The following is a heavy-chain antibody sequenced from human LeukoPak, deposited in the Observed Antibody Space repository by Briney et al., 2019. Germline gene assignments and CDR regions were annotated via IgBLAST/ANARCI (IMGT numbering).Heavy chain of an antibody. CDR3: ARNEHYDSWSGYLGYFDY. CDR1: GYSISSGYY. CDR2: IYHSGST. Sequence: PSETLSLTCTVSGYSISSGYYWGWIRQPPGKGLEWIGSIYHSGSTCYNPSLNSRVTMSVVTSKNQVSLKLSSVTAADTAVYYCARNEHYDSWSGYLGYFDYWGQGTLVTVSS. D-gene: IGHD3-3*01. V-gene: IGHV4-38-2*02. J-gene: IGHJ4*02.